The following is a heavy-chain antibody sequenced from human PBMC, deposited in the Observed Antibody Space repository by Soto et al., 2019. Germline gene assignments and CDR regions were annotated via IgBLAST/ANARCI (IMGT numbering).Heavy chain of an antibody. Sequence: PGGSLRLSSAASGFTFSSYAMSWVRQAPGKGLEWVSAISGSGGSTYYADSVKGRFTISRDNSKNTLYLQMNSLRAEDTAVYYCAKGGGYYDSSGYLNDAFDIWGQGTMVTVSS. CDR1: GFTFSSYA. J-gene: IGHJ3*02. V-gene: IGHV3-23*01. CDR2: ISGSGGST. D-gene: IGHD3-22*01. CDR3: AKGGGYYDSSGYLNDAFDI.